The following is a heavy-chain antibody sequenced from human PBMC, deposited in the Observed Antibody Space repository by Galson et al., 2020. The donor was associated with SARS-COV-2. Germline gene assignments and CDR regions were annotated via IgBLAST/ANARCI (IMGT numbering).Heavy chain of an antibody. CDR2: IIPVYDTA. CDR1: GGTFSRYA. J-gene: IGHJ6*03. Sequence: GASVKVSCKASGGTFSRYAISWVRQAPGQGLEWMGGIIPVYDTATYAQKLQGRITITADVSTSTAYMELSSLRSEDTAVYYCARDLVRYSYGSGYYNMDVWGKGTSVTVSS. V-gene: IGHV1-69*13. CDR3: ARDLVRYSYGSGYYNMDV. D-gene: IGHD3-10*01.